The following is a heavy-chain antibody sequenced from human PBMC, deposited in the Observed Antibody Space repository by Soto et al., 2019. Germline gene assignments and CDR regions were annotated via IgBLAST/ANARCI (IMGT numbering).Heavy chain of an antibody. J-gene: IGHJ6*02. V-gene: IGHV1-69*06. CDR2: IIPIFGTA. CDR3: ASNYDFWSGYYSGNYYYYGMDV. D-gene: IGHD3-3*01. Sequence: SVKVSCKASGGTFSSYAISWVRQAPGQGLEWMGGIIPIFGTANYAQKFQGRVTITADKSTSTAYMELSSLRSEDTAVYYCASNYDFWSGYYSGNYYYYGMDVWGQGTTITVSS. CDR1: GGTFSSYA.